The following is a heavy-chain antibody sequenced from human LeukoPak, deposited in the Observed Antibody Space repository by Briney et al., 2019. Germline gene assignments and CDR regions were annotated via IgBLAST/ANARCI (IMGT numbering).Heavy chain of an antibody. Sequence: ASVKVSCKASGYTFTRYYMHWVRQAPGQGLEWMGWINPNSGGTNYAQKFQGRVTVTRDTSISTAYMELSRLRSDDTAVYYCARAYYDILTGYMHLYYFDYWGQGTLVTVSS. CDR2: INPNSGGT. CDR3: ARAYYDILTGYMHLYYFDY. J-gene: IGHJ4*02. V-gene: IGHV1-2*02. CDR1: GYTFTRYY. D-gene: IGHD3-9*01.